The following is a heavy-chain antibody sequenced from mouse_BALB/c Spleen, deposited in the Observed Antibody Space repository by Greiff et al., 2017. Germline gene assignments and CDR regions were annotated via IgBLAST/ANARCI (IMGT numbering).Heavy chain of an antibody. J-gene: IGHJ1*01. D-gene: IGHD2-12*01. Sequence: EVKVVESGGGLVQPKGSLKLSCAASGFTFNTYAMNWVRQAPGKGLEWVARIRSKSNNYATYYADSVKDRFTISRDDSQSMLYLQMNNLKTEDTAMYYCVRHSPSNDGDWYFDVWGAGTTVTVSS. CDR1: GFTFNTYA. CDR3: VRHSPSNDGDWYFDV. V-gene: IGHV10-1*02. CDR2: IRSKSNNYAT.